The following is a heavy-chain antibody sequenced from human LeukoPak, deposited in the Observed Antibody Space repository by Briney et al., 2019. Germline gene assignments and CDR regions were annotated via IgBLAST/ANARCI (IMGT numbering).Heavy chain of an antibody. Sequence: PGGSLRLSCAASEFSFSTSWMSWVRQAPGKGLEWVANIKADGSDTYYGDSVKGRFIISRDNAKNSLYQQMNRLRAEDSAVYFCARDQGSGWWSFDYWGRGTLVTVSS. V-gene: IGHV3-7*03. D-gene: IGHD6-19*01. J-gene: IGHJ4*02. CDR2: IKADGSDT. CDR1: EFSFSTSW. CDR3: ARDQGSGWWSFDY.